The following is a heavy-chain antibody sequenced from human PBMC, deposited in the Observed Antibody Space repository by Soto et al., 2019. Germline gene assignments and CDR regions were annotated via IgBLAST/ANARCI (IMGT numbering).Heavy chain of an antibody. CDR3: ARYLVRGVDYFDY. Sequence: SETLSLTCAVSGGSISSSYWWTWVRQAPEKGLQWIGEIYHSGITNYNPSLKSRVTISVDKSKNQFSLKLSSVTAADTAVYYCARYLVRGVDYFDYWGQRTLVTVSS. V-gene: IGHV4-4*02. D-gene: IGHD3-10*01. CDR1: GGSISSSYW. J-gene: IGHJ4*02. CDR2: IYHSGIT.